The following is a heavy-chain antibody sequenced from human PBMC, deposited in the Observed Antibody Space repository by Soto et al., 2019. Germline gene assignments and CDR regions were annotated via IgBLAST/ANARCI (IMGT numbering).Heavy chain of an antibody. CDR1: GFTFSGSA. CDR2: IRSKANSYAT. Sequence: PVVSLRLSFAASGFTFSGSAMHWVRQASGKGLEWVGRIRSKANSYATAYAASVKGRFTISRDDSKNTAYLQMNSLKTEDTAVYDGTITTATYGMECWCQAPAVSVS. V-gene: IGHV3-73*01. D-gene: IGHD5-18*01. CDR3: TITTATYGMEC. J-gene: IGHJ6*02.